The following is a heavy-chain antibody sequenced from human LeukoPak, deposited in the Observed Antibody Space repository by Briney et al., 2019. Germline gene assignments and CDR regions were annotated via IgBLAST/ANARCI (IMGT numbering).Heavy chain of an antibody. Sequence: ASVKVSCKASGYTFTRYGISWVRQAPGQGLEWMGWISAYNGNTNYAQKLQGRVTMTTDTSTSTAYMELRSLRSDDTAVYYCARGYCSSTRCYFDPWGQGTLVTVSS. CDR3: ARGYCSSTRCYFDP. J-gene: IGHJ5*02. V-gene: IGHV1-18*01. CDR1: GYTFTRYG. CDR2: ISAYNGNT. D-gene: IGHD2-2*01.